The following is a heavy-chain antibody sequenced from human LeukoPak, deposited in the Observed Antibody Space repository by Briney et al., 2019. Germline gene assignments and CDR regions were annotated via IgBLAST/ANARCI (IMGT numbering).Heavy chain of an antibody. CDR1: GFTFSTYA. V-gene: IGHV3-23*01. D-gene: IGHD1-1*01. CDR3: AKINNWNRFDY. CDR2: ISGSGGST. J-gene: IGHJ4*02. Sequence: GGSLRLSCAASGFTFSTYAMSWVRQAPGKGLEWVSAISGSGGSTCYADSVKGRFTISRDNSKNTLYLQMNSLRAEDTAVYSCAKINNWNRFDYWGQGTLVTVSS.